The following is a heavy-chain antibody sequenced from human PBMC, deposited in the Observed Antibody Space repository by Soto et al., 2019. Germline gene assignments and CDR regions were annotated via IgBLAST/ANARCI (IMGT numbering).Heavy chain of an antibody. CDR2: IFYSGGT. D-gene: IGHD1-1*01. CDR1: GDSISTYY. Sequence: PSETPSLTCTVSGDSISTYYWSWIRQPPGKGLQWIGYIFYSGGTAYNPSLKSRVTISLDMSKKQISLKLSSVTTADTATYFCARLQLVQKVIDYWGQGTLVTVSS. J-gene: IGHJ4*02. CDR3: ARLQLVQKVIDY. V-gene: IGHV4-59*01.